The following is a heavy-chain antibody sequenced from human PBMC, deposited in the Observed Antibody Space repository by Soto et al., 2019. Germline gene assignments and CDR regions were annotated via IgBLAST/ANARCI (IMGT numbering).Heavy chain of an antibody. D-gene: IGHD3-10*01. CDR3: ARANYYGSGSYYGPYYYYMDV. CDR1: GFTFSSYD. J-gene: IGHJ6*03. V-gene: IGHV3-13*01. CDR2: IGTAGDT. Sequence: GSLRLSCAASGFTFSSYDMHWVRQATGKGLEWVSAIGTAGDTYYPGSVKGRFTISRENAKNSLYLQMNSLRAGDTAVYYCARANYYGSGSYYGPYYYYMDVWGKGTTVTVSS.